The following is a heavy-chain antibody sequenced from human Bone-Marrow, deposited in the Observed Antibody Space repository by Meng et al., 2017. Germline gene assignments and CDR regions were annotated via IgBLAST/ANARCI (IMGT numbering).Heavy chain of an antibody. CDR1: GFTFSSYA. D-gene: IGHD6-19*01. CDR2: ISGSGGST. V-gene: IGHV3-23*01. J-gene: IGHJ6*02. CDR3: ARGEGGWYAYYYYGMDV. Sequence: GGSLRLSCAASGFTFSSYAMSWVRQAPGKGLEWVSAISGSGGSTYYADSVKGRFTISRDNSKNTLYLQMNSLRAEDTAVYYCARGEGGWYAYYYYGMDVWGQGTTVTVSS.